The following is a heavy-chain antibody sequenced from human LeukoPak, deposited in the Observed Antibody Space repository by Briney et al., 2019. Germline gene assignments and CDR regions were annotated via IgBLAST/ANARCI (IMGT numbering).Heavy chain of an antibody. Sequence: GGSLRLSCAASGFTFSSFTMNWVRQAPGKGLEGVSSISSSSSYIYYADSLKGRFTISRDNAKNSLYLQMNSLRAEDTAVYYCARDLRRSGYYAFDYWGQGTLVTVSS. CDR2: ISSSSSYI. CDR3: ARDLRRSGYYAFDY. V-gene: IGHV3-21*01. D-gene: IGHD3-22*01. J-gene: IGHJ4*02. CDR1: GFTFSSFT.